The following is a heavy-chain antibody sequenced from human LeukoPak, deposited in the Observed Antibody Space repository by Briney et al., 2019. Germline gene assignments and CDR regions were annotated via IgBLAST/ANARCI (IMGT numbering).Heavy chain of an antibody. D-gene: IGHD2-2*01. Sequence: SETLSLTCTVSGGSISSGGYYWNWIRQHPGKGLEWIGYIYYSGSTYYNPPLKSRVTISVDTSKNQFSLKLSSVTAADTAVYYCARFGVVPAALDYWGQGTLVTVSS. CDR3: ARFGVVPAALDY. CDR2: IYYSGST. CDR1: GGSISSGGYY. J-gene: IGHJ4*02. V-gene: IGHV4-61*08.